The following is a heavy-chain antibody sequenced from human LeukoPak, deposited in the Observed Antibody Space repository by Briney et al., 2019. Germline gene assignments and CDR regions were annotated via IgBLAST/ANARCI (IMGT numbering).Heavy chain of an antibody. Sequence: GGSLGLSCAATGFSLSSYWMSWVRQAPGKGLEWVANIKEDGSEKYYVDSVKGRFTISRDNAKNSLYLQMNSLRAEDTAVYYCARDGTGFDYWGQGTLVTVSS. CDR3: ARDGTGFDY. J-gene: IGHJ4*02. V-gene: IGHV3-7*01. D-gene: IGHD2-8*02. CDR1: GFSLSSYW. CDR2: IKEDGSEK.